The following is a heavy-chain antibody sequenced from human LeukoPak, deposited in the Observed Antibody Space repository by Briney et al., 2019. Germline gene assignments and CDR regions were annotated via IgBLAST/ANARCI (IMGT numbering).Heavy chain of an antibody. CDR3: TTVDCSSTSCYSLGFDP. CDR1: GFTFSNAW. V-gene: IGHV3-15*01. Sequence: PGGSLRLSCTASGFTFSNAWMSWVRQAPGKGLEWVGRIKSKTDGGTTDYAAPVKGRFTISRDDSKNTLYLQMNSLKTEDTAVYYCTTVDCSSTSCYSLGFDPWGQGTLVTVSS. D-gene: IGHD2-2*01. CDR2: IKSKTDGGTT. J-gene: IGHJ5*02.